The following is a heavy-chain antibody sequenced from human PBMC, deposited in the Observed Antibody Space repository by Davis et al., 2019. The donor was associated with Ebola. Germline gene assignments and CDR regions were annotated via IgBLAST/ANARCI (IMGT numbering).Heavy chain of an antibody. CDR3: ARDDGKYARSSGMDV. CDR1: GFTFSSYG. V-gene: IGHV3-21*01. CDR2: ISSSSSYI. D-gene: IGHD6-6*01. Sequence: GESLKISCAASGFTFSSYGMHWVRQAPGKGLEWVSSISSSSSYIYYADSVKGRFTISRDNAKNSLYLQMNSLRADDTAVYYCARDDGKYARSSGMDVWGRGTTVTVSS. J-gene: IGHJ6*02.